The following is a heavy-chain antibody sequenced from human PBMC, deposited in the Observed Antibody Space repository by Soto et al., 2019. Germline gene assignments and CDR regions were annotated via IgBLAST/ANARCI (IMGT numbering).Heavy chain of an antibody. CDR1: VGSISDYF. V-gene: IGHV4-59*01. J-gene: IGHJ4*02. CDR2: VYYTGNT. Sequence: SETLSLTCTVSVGSISDYFWSLIRQPPGKGLEWIGYVYYTGNTNSIPSLKSRVTISVDTSKNKFSLKLRSVTAADTAVYYCARGLGNYPLSFNSLGQGTLVTVSS. D-gene: IGHD3-3*01. CDR3: ARGLGNYPLSFNS.